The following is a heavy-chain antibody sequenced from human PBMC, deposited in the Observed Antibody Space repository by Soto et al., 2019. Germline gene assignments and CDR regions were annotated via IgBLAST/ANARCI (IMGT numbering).Heavy chain of an antibody. V-gene: IGHV4-31*03. J-gene: IGHJ4*02. CDR3: ARGEAPINQLPMYYFDY. CDR2: IYYSGST. D-gene: IGHD2-2*01. CDR1: GGSISSGGYY. Sequence: TLSLTCTVSGGSISSGGYYWSWIRQHPGKGLEWIGYIYYSGSTYYNPSLKSRVTISVDTSKNQFSLKLSSVTAADTAVYYCARGEAPINQLPMYYFDYWGQGTLVTVSS.